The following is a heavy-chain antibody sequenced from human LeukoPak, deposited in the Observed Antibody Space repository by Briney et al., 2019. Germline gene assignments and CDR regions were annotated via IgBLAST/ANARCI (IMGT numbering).Heavy chain of an antibody. J-gene: IGHJ4*02. Sequence: GGSLRLSCAASGFTFSSYGMHWVRQAPGKGLEWVAVISYDGSNKYYADSVKGRFTISRDNSKNTLYLQMNSLRAEDTAVYYCARDRSYDFWSGYSTPGYWGQGTLVTVSS. CDR2: ISYDGSNK. D-gene: IGHD3-3*01. V-gene: IGHV3-30*03. CDR3: ARDRSYDFWSGYSTPGY. CDR1: GFTFSSYG.